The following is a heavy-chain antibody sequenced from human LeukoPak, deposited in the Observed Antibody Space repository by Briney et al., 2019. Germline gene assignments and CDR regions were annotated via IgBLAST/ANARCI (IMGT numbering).Heavy chain of an antibody. V-gene: IGHV3-7*01. CDR2: IKRDSSET. CDR1: GFMFRSHW. D-gene: IGHD4-17*01. CDR3: ARDRVYGDLLDY. Sequence: GGSLRLSCAASGFMFRSHWMSWVRQAPGKGLEWVANIKRDSSETWYLDSVKGRFTVYRDNGRNSLYLQMSGVRDEDTAVYYCARDRVYGDLLDYWGQGTLVTVSS. J-gene: IGHJ4*02.